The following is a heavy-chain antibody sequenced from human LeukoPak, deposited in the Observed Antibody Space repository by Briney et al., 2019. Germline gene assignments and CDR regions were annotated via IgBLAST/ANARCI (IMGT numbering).Heavy chain of an antibody. CDR2: ISWNSGSI. CDR3: AKGLNSGWYYFDY. D-gene: IGHD6-19*01. J-gene: IGHJ4*02. CDR1: GFTFNDYA. Sequence: PGRSLRLSXAVSGFTFNDYAMHWVRQAPGKGLEWLSGISWNSGSIGYADSVKGRFTISRDNAKNSLYLQMNSLRAEDMALYYCAKGLNSGWYYFDYWGQGTLVTVSS. V-gene: IGHV3-9*03.